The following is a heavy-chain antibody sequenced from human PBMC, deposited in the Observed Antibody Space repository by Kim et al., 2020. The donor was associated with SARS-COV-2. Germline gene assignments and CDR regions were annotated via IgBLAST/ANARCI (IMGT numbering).Heavy chain of an antibody. CDR2: IYYSGST. CDR1: GGSISSGGYY. V-gene: IGHV4-31*03. CDR3: ARAGVVIRSPRRSWFDP. Sequence: TLSLTCTVSGGSISSGGYYWSWIRQHPGKGLEWIGYIYYSGSTYYNPSLKSRVTISVDTSKNQFSLKLSSVTAADTAVYYCARAGVVIRSPRRSWFDPWGQGTLVTVSS. J-gene: IGHJ5*02. D-gene: IGHD3-3*01.